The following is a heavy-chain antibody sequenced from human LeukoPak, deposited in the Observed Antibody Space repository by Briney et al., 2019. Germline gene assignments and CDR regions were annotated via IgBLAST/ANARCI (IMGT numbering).Heavy chain of an antibody. CDR2: INHSGST. J-gene: IGHJ4*02. CDR3: ARGREFGLYGSGSYYNMVQPPNY. CDR1: GGSFSGYY. V-gene: IGHV4-34*01. D-gene: IGHD3-10*01. Sequence: SETLSLTCAVYGGSFSGYYWSWIRQPPGKGLEWIGEINHSGSTNYNPSLKSRVTISVDTSKNQFSLKLSSVTAADTAVYYCARGREFGLYGSGSYYNMVQPPNYWGQGTLVTVSS.